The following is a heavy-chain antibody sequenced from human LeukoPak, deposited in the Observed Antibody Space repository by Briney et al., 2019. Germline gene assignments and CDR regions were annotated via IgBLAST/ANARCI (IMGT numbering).Heavy chain of an antibody. CDR3: ARGIRQQSVADQYYFDY. D-gene: IGHD6-13*01. CDR1: GGTFIIYA. V-gene: IGHV1-69*05. Sequence: GASVTVSFTASGGTFIIYAISWVRQAPGQGREWVGGIILIFATANYAQKFQGRVTITTDESTSTAYMELSSLRSEDTAVYYCARGIRQQSVADQYYFDYWGQGTLVTVSS. J-gene: IGHJ4*02. CDR2: IILIFATA.